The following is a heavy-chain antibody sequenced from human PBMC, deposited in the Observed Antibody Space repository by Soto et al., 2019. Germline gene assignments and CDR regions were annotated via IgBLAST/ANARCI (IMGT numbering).Heavy chain of an antibody. CDR1: GFTFSTYG. Sequence: GGSLRLSCAASGFTFSTYGMHWVRQAPGKGLEGGAAIWYDGIDKYYAASVKGRFTISRDNSMNTVYLQMSSLRADDTAVYYCARAAVTDYQYHGMDVWGQGTTVTVSS. CDR2: IWYDGIDK. D-gene: IGHD4-17*01. J-gene: IGHJ6*02. CDR3: ARAAVTDYQYHGMDV. V-gene: IGHV3-33*01.